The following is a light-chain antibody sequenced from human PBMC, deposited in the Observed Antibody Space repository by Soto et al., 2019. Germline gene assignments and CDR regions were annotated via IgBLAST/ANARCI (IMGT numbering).Light chain of an antibody. CDR1: QTVRND. CDR2: AAS. V-gene: IGKV1-17*01. Sequence: DIQMTQSPSSLSASVGDSVTISCRASQTVRNDLGWYQQKPGEAPKHLIYAASYLQYGVPSRFSGSGSGTHFTLTIGSLQPEDFATYFCAQHVSYPFTFGQGTKLEIK. J-gene: IGKJ2*01. CDR3: AQHVSYPFT.